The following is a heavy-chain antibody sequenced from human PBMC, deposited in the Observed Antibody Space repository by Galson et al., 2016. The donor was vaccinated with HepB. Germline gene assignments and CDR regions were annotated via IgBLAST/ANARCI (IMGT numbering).Heavy chain of an antibody. D-gene: IGHD3-10*01. Sequence: ETLSLTCTVSGGSLSSYYWSWIRQPPGKGLEWIGYIYYSGSTNYNPSLKSRVTISIDTSKNQFSLKLSSVTAADTAMYYCARSASMIRGVILDSWGQGTLVTVSS. V-gene: IGHV4-59*01. CDR1: GGSLSSYY. CDR3: ARSASMIRGVILDS. J-gene: IGHJ4*02. CDR2: IYYSGST.